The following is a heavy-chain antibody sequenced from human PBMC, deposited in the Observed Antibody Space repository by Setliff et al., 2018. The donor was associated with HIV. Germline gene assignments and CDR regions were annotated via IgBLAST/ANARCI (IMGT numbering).Heavy chain of an antibody. CDR3: TTEDGTYMYYFDY. V-gene: IGHV3-15*01. J-gene: IGHJ4*02. D-gene: IGHD1-1*01. Sequence: GGSLRLSCAASGFTFSNYWMHWVRQAPGKGLEWVGRIKGRSDGGATDYAAPVKGRFSISRDDSRNTLFLQMNSLQTEDTAVYYCTTEDGTYMYYFDYWGRGTLVTVSS. CDR1: GFTFSNYW. CDR2: IKGRSDGGAT.